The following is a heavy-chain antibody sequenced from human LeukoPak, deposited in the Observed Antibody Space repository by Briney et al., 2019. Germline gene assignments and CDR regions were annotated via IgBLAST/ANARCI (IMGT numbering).Heavy chain of an antibody. V-gene: IGHV4-38-2*02. D-gene: IGHD3-10*01. J-gene: IGHJ5*02. Sequence: PSETLSLTCTVSGYSISSGYYWGWIRPPPGKGLEWIGSIYYSGSTYYNPSLKSRVTISVDTSKNQFSLKLSSVTAADTAVYYCARHRSITMVRGVIITWFDPWGQGTLVTVSS. CDR3: ARHRSITMVRGVIITWFDP. CDR2: IYYSGST. CDR1: GYSISSGYY.